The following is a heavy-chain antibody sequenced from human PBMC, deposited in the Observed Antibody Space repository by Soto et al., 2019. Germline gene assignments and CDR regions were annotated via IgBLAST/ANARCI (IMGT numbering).Heavy chain of an antibody. D-gene: IGHD4-17*01. CDR3: EVTTGY. CDR2: ISAYNGNT. J-gene: IGHJ4*02. CDR1: GYTFTSYG. V-gene: IGHV1-18*01. Sequence: ASVKVSCKASGYTFTSYGISWVRQAPGQGLEWMGWISAYNGNTNYAQKLQGRVTMTTDTSTSTAYLELTTLTYEDTAVYYCEVTTGYWGQGTLVTVSS.